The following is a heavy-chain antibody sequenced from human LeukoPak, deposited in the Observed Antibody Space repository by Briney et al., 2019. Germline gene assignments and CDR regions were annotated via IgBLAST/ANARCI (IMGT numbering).Heavy chain of an antibody. Sequence: GGSLRLSCAASGFTFSSYGMHWVRQAPGKGLEWVAVISYDGSNKYYADSVKGRFTISRDNSKNTLYLQMSSLRAEDTAVYYCAKNRHVGVVTLLDYWGQGTLVTVSS. CDR3: AKNRHVGVVTLLDY. CDR1: GFTFSSYG. D-gene: IGHD3-3*01. V-gene: IGHV3-30*18. J-gene: IGHJ4*02. CDR2: ISYDGSNK.